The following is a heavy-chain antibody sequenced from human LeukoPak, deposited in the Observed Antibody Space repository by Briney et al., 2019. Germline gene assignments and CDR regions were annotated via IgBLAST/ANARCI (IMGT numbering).Heavy chain of an antibody. CDR2: INPNGGGT. V-gene: IGHV1-2*02. J-gene: IGHJ4*02. Sequence: ASVKVSCKASGYTFTDSYMHWVRQAPGQGVEWMGWINPNGGGTNYAQKFQGRVTMTRGTSISTAYMDLSRLRSDDTAVYFCARDLTGGLAYWGQGTLVTVSS. CDR3: ARDLTGGLAY. CDR1: GYTFTDSY. D-gene: IGHD2-8*02.